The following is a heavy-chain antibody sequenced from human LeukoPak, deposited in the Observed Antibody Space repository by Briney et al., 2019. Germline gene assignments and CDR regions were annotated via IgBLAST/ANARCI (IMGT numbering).Heavy chain of an antibody. V-gene: IGHV4-39*01. D-gene: IGHD5/OR15-5a*01. CDR1: GGSISSGGYY. CDR2: IYYSGIT. J-gene: IGHJ4*02. CDR3: ARRVYGTSQYY. Sequence: KTSETLSLTCTVSGGSISSGGYYWSWIRQPPGKGLEWIGTIYYSGITHYSPSLKSRVTISVDTSKNQFSLKLSSVTATDTALYYCARRVYGTSQYYWGQGTLVTVSS.